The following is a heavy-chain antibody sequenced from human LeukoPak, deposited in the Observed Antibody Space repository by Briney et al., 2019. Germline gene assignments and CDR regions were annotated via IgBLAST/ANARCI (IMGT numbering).Heavy chain of an antibody. J-gene: IGHJ6*02. V-gene: IGHV4-59*08. CDR3: ARQSPGYYGMDV. CDR2: IYYSGST. Sequence: PSETLSLTCTVSGGSISSHYWSWIRQPPGRGLEWIGYIYYSGSTNYNPSLKSRVTISVDTSKNQFSLKLSSVTAADTAVYYCARQSPGYYGMDVWGQGTTVTVSS. CDR1: GGSISSHY.